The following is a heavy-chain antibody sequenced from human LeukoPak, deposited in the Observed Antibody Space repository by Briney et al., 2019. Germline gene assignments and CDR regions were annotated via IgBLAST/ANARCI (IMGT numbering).Heavy chain of an antibody. V-gene: IGHV3-30*18. CDR2: ISHNGRNN. D-gene: IGHD3-16*01. J-gene: IGHJ4*02. CDR1: GFTFYSYG. CDR3: AKDNRGYFDF. Sequence: GGSLRLSCAASGFTFYSYGMHWVRQAPGKGLEWVALISHNGRNNYYADSVKGRFTISRDNSKNTLYLQVSSLRTEDTAVYFCAKDNRGYFDFWGQGTLVTVPS.